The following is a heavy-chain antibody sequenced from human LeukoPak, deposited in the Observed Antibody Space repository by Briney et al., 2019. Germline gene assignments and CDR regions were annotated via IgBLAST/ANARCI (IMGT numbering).Heavy chain of an antibody. D-gene: IGHD2-15*01. CDR2: ISANNGNT. V-gene: IGHV1-18*01. CDR3: ARDFFHGHCAGLSCFLLDY. Sequence: AAVTVSCMASRYTFTSYGISWLRQAPGQGLEWMGWISANNGNTNSAQKFQGRVTMTTDTSTSTAYMDLRSLRSDDRAVYYCARDFFHGHCAGLSCFLLDYWGQGSLVTVSS. CDR1: RYTFTSYG. J-gene: IGHJ4*02.